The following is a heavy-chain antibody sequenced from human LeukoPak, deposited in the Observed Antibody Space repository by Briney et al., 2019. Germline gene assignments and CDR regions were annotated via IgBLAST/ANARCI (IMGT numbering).Heavy chain of an antibody. D-gene: IGHD2-2*01. CDR2: IYYGGST. CDR1: GASMSDYY. Sequence: PSETLSLTCTVSGASMSDYYWSWTRQPPGKGLEWIGYIYYGGSTKDNPSLKSRVTMSVDPSKNQFSLKLSSVTAADTAVYYCARDIGGSSTSSGVFDLWGQGTLVTVSS. CDR3: ARDIGGSSTSSGVFDL. V-gene: IGHV4-59*01. J-gene: IGHJ4*02.